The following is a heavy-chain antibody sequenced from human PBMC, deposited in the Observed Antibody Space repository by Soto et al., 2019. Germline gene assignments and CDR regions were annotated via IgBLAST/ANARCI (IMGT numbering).Heavy chain of an antibody. Sequence: GGSLRLSCAASGFTFSNAWMSWVRQAPGKGLGWVGRIKSKTDGGTTDYAAPVKGRFTISRDDSKNTLYLQMNSLKTEDTAVYYCTTDGSGSYSHSYYYGMDVWGQGTTVTVSS. V-gene: IGHV3-15*01. J-gene: IGHJ6*02. CDR2: IKSKTDGGTT. CDR3: TTDGSGSYSHSYYYGMDV. D-gene: IGHD1-26*01. CDR1: GFTFSNAW.